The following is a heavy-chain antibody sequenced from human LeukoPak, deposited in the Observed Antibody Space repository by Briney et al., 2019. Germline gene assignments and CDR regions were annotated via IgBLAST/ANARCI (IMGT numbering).Heavy chain of an antibody. CDR1: GGTFSSYA. CDR2: IIPIFGTA. J-gene: IGHJ5*02. Sequence: SVKVSCKASGGTFSSYAISWVRQAPGQGLEWMGGIIPIFGTANYAQKFQGRVTITTDESTSTAYMELSSLRSEDTAVYYCARVSAYCSSTSCPFGWFDPWGQGTLVTVSS. V-gene: IGHV1-69*05. D-gene: IGHD2-2*01. CDR3: ARVSAYCSSTSCPFGWFDP.